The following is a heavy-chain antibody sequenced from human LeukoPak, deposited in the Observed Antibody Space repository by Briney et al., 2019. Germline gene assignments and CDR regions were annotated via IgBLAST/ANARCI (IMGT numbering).Heavy chain of an antibody. Sequence: SETLSLTCTVSGGSINSDRWGWIRQPPGKGQEWIGSIYYSGSTYYNPSLKSRVTISVDTSKNQFSLKLSSVTAADTAVYYCARGPYSYDSSGAFDIWGQGTMVTVSS. CDR3: ARGPYSYDSSGAFDI. CDR2: IYYSGST. D-gene: IGHD3-22*01. V-gene: IGHV4-39*01. CDR1: GGSINSDR. J-gene: IGHJ3*02.